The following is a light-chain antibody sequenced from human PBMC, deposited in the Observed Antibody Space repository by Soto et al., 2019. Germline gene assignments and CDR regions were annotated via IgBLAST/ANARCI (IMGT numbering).Light chain of an antibody. Sequence: QSVLTQPASVSGSPGQSITISCTGTSSDIGYYNYVSWFQQHPGKAPKLIISQVTNRPSGISTRFSGSKSGNTASLTISGLQAEDEALYHCSSHNIGSTYVFGTGTKVTVL. CDR2: QVT. CDR1: SSDIGYYNY. J-gene: IGLJ1*01. CDR3: SSHNIGSTYV. V-gene: IGLV2-14*01.